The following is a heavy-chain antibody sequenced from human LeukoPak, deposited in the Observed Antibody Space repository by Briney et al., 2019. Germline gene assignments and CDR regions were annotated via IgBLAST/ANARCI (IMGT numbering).Heavy chain of an antibody. CDR3: ARAYSSSRGTFDY. CDR1: GFTFSSYG. D-gene: IGHD6-6*01. CDR2: ITSSSSYI. Sequence: GGSLRLSCAASGFTFSSYGMNWVRQAPGKGLESVSSITSSSSYIYYADSVKGRFTISRDNAKNSLYLQMNSLRAKDTAVYYCARAYSSSRGTFDYWGQGTLVTVSS. J-gene: IGHJ4*02. V-gene: IGHV3-21*01.